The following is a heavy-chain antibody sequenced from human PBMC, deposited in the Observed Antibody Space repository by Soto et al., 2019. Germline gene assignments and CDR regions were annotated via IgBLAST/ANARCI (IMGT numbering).Heavy chain of an antibody. CDR1: GDSIISGGYY. D-gene: IGHD1-26*01. J-gene: IGHJ5*02. Sequence: SETLSLTCSVSGDSIISGGYYWTWLRQYPGKGLEYIGYIYYSGSTYYNPSLESRVTISLDASKTQFSLRLSSVTAADTAVYYCASWSDGSYYFNPFDPWGQGTLVTVSS. V-gene: IGHV4-31*03. CDR3: ASWSDGSYYFNPFDP. CDR2: IYYSGST.